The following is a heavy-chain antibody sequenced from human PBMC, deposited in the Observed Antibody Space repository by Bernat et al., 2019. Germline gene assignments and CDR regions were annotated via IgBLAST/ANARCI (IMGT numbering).Heavy chain of an antibody. Sequence: QVQLVQSGAEVKKSGASVKVSCKASGYTFTSNVMHWVRQAPGQRLEWIGWINTGPDNTKYSQKFQGRVTITQDTSASTAYMELSSLRSEDSAVYYCAREYRYGYYFDYWGQGTLVTLSS. J-gene: IGHJ4*02. D-gene: IGHD5-18*01. V-gene: IGHV1-3*04. CDR3: AREYRYGYYFDY. CDR1: GYTFTSNV. CDR2: INTGPDNT.